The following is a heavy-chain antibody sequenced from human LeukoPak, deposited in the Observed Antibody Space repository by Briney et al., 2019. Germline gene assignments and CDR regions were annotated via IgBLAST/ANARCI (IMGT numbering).Heavy chain of an antibody. CDR2: IKQDGSEK. Sequence: GGSLRLSCAASGFTFSSYWMSWVRQAPGKGLEWAASIKQDGSEKYYVDSVKGRFTISRDNAKNSLYLQMNSLRAEDTAVYYCARDDSSGYYPLYYFDYWGQGTLVTVSS. V-gene: IGHV3-7*01. D-gene: IGHD3-22*01. CDR1: GFTFSSYW. J-gene: IGHJ4*02. CDR3: ARDDSSGYYPLYYFDY.